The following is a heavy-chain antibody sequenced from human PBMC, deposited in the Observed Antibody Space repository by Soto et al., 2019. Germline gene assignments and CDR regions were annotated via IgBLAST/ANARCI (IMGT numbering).Heavy chain of an antibody. CDR1: GGSISSGGYY. CDR2: IYYSGST. V-gene: IGHV4-31*03. Sequence: QVQLQESGPGLVKPSQSLSLTCTVSGGSISSGGYYWSWIRQHPGKGLEWIGYIYYSGSTYYNPSLKSRVTISVDTSKNQFSLKLSSVTAADTAVYYCARGAFDWLPFDYWGQGTLVTVSS. CDR3: ARGAFDWLPFDY. D-gene: IGHD3-9*01. J-gene: IGHJ4*02.